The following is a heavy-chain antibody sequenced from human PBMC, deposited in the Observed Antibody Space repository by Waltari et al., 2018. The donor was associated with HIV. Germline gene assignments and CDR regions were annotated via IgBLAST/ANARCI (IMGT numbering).Heavy chain of an antibody. CDR1: GYTFTSYD. CDR3: ARGPLTTPRGYFDS. Sequence: QVQLVQSGAEVKKPGASVKVSCKASGYTFTSYDINWVRQATGQGPEWMGWVNPNSGNPGYAQRFQGRGTMTRNTSISTAYMELSSLRSEDTAVYYCARGPLTTPRGYFDSWGQGTLVTVSS. CDR2: VNPNSGNP. J-gene: IGHJ4*02. V-gene: IGHV1-8*01. D-gene: IGHD4-17*01.